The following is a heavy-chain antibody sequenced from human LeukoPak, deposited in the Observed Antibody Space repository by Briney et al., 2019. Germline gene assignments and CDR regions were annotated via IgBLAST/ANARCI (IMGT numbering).Heavy chain of an antibody. Sequence: GGSLRLSCAASGFTFSSYAMSWVRQAPGKGLEWVSSISGSDGSTYYADSVKGRFTISRDTSKNTLYLQMNSLRPEDTAVYYCARDAKQLPYWGQGTLVTVSS. J-gene: IGHJ4*02. CDR2: ISGSDGST. CDR1: GFTFSSYA. V-gene: IGHV3-23*01. D-gene: IGHD5-24*01. CDR3: ARDAKQLPY.